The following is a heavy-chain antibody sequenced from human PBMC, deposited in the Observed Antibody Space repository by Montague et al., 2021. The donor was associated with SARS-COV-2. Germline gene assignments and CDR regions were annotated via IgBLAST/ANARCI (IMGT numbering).Heavy chain of an antibody. V-gene: IGHV3-33*08. J-gene: IGHJ6*02. CDR1: GFTFSSYD. D-gene: IGHD3-10*01. Sequence: SLRLSCAASGFTFSSYDMHWVRQAPGKGLEWVAVIWYDGSNQYYGDSVKGRFTISRDNPKNTLYLQINSLRAEDTAVYYCAREYSAPRWFGEYNRYGMDVWGQGTTVTVSS. CDR2: IWYDGSNQ. CDR3: AREYSAPRWFGEYNRYGMDV.